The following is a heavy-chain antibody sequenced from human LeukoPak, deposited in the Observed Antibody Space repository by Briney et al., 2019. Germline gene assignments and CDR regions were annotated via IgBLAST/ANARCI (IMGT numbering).Heavy chain of an antibody. V-gene: IGHV4-59*01. D-gene: IGHD6-13*01. CDR2: IYYSGST. J-gene: IGHJ4*02. CDR3: ARAGGIAAADYFDY. CDR1: GGSISSYY. Sequence: SETLSLTCTVSGGSISSYYWSWIRQPPGKGLEWIGYIYYSGSTNYNPSLKRRVTISVDTSKNQFSLKLSSVTAADTAVYYCARAGGIAAADYFDYWGQGTLVTVSS.